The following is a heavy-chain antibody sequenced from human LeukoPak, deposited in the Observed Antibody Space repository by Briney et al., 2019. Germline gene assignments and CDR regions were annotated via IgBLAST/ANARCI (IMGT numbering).Heavy chain of an antibody. D-gene: IGHD3-16*02. CDR2: ISAYNGNP. CDR1: GYTFTSYG. CDR3: ARERPHYDYVWGSYRYIPFDY. J-gene: IGHJ4*02. V-gene: IGHV1-18*01. Sequence: ASVKVSCKASGYTFTSYGISWVRQAPGQGLEWMGWISAYNGNPNYAQKLQGRVTMTTDTSTSTAYMELRSLSSDDTAVYYCARERPHYDYVWGSYRYIPFDYWGQGTLVTVSS.